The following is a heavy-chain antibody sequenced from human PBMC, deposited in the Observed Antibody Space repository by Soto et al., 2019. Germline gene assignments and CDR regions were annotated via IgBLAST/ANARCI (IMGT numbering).Heavy chain of an antibody. V-gene: IGHV3-21*06. CDR1: VFTFSSFD. Sequence: GGSLRLSCATSVFTFSSFDMYWVRQAPGKGLEWVSSIHRAGTYIYYADSVRGRFTISRDNAKSSLYLQMNSLTVEDTAVYYCARRAVTTYHFFDYWGQGALVTVSS. J-gene: IGHJ4*02. CDR2: IHRAGTYI. D-gene: IGHD4-17*01. CDR3: ARRAVTTYHFFDY.